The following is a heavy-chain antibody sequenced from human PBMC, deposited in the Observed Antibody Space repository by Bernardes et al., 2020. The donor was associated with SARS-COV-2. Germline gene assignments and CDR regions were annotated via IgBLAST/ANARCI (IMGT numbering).Heavy chain of an antibody. CDR3: ARISVGDQKSA. V-gene: IGHV3-48*04. CDR2: ISSGSRAI. Sequence: GGSLRLSCAASGFTFSTYSMNWVRQAPGTGLEWLSYISSGSRAIKYADPVRGRFTISRDDAKNSLYLQMNSLRAEDTAVYYCARISVGDQKSAWGQGTLVTVSS. CDR1: GFTFSTYS. D-gene: IGHD2-2*01. J-gene: IGHJ4*02.